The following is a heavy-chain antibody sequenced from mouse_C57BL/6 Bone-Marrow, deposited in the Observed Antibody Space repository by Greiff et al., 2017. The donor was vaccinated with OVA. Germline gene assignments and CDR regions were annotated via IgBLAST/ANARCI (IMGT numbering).Heavy chain of an antibody. CDR3: ARDLLRYHYFDY. D-gene: IGHD1-1*01. Sequence: VQLQQPGAELVKPGASVKMSCKASGYTFTSYWITWVKQRPGQGLEWIGDIYPGSGSTNYNEKFKSKATLTVDTSSSTAYMQLSSLTSEDSAVYYCARDLLRYHYFDYWGQGTTLTVSS. V-gene: IGHV1-55*01. CDR1: GYTFTSYW. J-gene: IGHJ2*01. CDR2: IYPGSGST.